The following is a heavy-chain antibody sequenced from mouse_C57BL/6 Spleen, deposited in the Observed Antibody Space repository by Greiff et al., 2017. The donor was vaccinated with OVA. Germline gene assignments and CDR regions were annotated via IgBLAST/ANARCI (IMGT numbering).Heavy chain of an antibody. CDR1: GFTFSSYA. CDR3: ARDGGYSNYRYYYAMDY. Sequence: EVKLVESGGGLVKPGGSLKLSCAASGFTFSSYAMSWVRQTPEKRLEWVATISDGGSYTYYPDNVKGRFTISRDNAKNNLYLQMSHLKSEDTAMYYCARDGGYSNYRYYYAMDYWGQGTSVTVSS. J-gene: IGHJ4*01. CDR2: ISDGGSYT. D-gene: IGHD2-5*01. V-gene: IGHV5-4*01.